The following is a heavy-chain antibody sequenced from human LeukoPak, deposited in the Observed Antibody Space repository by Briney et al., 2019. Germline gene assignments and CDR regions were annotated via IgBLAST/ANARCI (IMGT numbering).Heavy chain of an antibody. V-gene: IGHV4-39*01. CDR3: AGTAYEYGSRDV. CDR2: IYYSGST. J-gene: IGHJ6*02. CDR1: GGSISSGSYY. D-gene: IGHD3-10*01. Sequence: SETLSLTCTVSGGSISSGSYYWGWIRQPPGKGMEWIGSIYYSGSTYYNPSLKSRVTISVDTSKNQFSLKLSSVAAADTAVYYCAGTAYEYGSRDVWGQGTTVTVSS.